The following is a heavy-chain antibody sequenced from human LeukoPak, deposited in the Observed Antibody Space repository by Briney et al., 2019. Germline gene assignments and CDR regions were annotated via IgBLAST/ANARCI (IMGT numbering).Heavy chain of an antibody. J-gene: IGHJ4*02. V-gene: IGHV1-18*01. Sequence: ASVKVSCKASGYAFTRHYMHWVRQAPGQGLEWMGWISTSNDNTNYAQKLQGRVTMTTDISTNTAYMELRSLRSDDTAVYYCARDETYYDSSGQDYWGQGTLVTVSS. CDR3: ARDETYYDSSGQDY. D-gene: IGHD3-22*01. CDR2: ISTSNDNT. CDR1: GYAFTRHY.